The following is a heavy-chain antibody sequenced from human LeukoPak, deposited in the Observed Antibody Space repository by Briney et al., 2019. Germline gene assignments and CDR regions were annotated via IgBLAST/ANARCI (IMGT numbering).Heavy chain of an antibody. V-gene: IGHV4-34*01. CDR3: AKGGYKYDSSGHNYFDY. CDR2: INHSGST. CDR1: GGSFSGNY. Sequence: SETLSLTCAVYGGSFSGNYWSWIRQPPGKGLEWIGEINHSGSTNYNPSLKSRATISVDTSKNQFSLKLSSVTAADTAVYYCAKGGYKYDSSGHNYFDYWGQGTLVTVSS. D-gene: IGHD3-22*01. J-gene: IGHJ4*02.